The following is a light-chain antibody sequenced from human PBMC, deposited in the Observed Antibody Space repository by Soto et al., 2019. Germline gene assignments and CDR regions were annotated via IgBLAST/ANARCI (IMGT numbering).Light chain of an antibody. Sequence: EIVMTQSPATLSVSPGERATLSSRAGQSVSNNLAWYQQKPGLAPRLLMYGASTRATGIPARFSGSGSGTEFTLTISSLQSEDFAVYYCQQYNNWPETFGRGTKVEI. CDR2: GAS. CDR3: QQYNNWPET. J-gene: IGKJ1*01. V-gene: IGKV3-15*01. CDR1: QSVSNN.